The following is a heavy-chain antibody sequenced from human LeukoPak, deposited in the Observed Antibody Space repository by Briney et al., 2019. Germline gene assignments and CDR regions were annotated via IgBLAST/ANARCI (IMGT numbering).Heavy chain of an antibody. Sequence: PGRSLRLSCAASGFTFDDYTMHWVRQGPGKGLEWVSLIAWDGDTTYYADSVKGRFTISRDNSENTFYLQMNSLRRDDTAVYYCASPPGGVQWAGYVDVWGEGTTVTVSS. CDR3: ASPPGGVQWAGYVDV. CDR2: IAWDGDTT. CDR1: GFTFDDYT. D-gene: IGHD3-16*01. J-gene: IGHJ6*03. V-gene: IGHV3-43*01.